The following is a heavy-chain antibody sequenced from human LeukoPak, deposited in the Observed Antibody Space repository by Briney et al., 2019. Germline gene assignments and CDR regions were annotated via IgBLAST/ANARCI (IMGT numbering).Heavy chain of an antibody. J-gene: IGHJ4*02. D-gene: IGHD3-22*01. CDR2: INPNSGGT. CDR1: GYTFTGYY. V-gene: IGHV1-2*02. Sequence: GASVKVSCKSSGYTFTGYYMHWVRQPPGQGLKWMGWINPNSGGTNYAQKFQGRGTMTRDTSISTAYMELSRLRSDDTAVYYCARIKYYCDSSGYYVLDYWGQGTLVTVSS. CDR3: ARIKYYCDSSGYYVLDY.